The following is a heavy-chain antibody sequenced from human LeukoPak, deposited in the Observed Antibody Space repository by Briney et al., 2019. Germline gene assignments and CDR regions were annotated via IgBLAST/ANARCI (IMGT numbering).Heavy chain of an antibody. Sequence: TGGSLRLSCAASGLTFSSSWMYWVRQAPGKGLVWVSDINSDGSNTRYADSVRGRFTISRDNAKEMVHLQMNSLRAEDTAVYYCARAASGWQAIDYWGQGTLVTVSS. J-gene: IGHJ4*02. CDR1: GLTFSSSW. V-gene: IGHV3-74*01. CDR3: ARAASGWQAIDY. CDR2: INSDGSNT. D-gene: IGHD6-19*01.